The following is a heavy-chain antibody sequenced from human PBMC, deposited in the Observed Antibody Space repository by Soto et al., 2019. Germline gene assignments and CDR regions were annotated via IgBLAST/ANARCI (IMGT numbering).Heavy chain of an antibody. J-gene: IGHJ4*02. CDR1: GGSISSSSYY. Sequence: QLPLQESGPGLVKPSETLSLTCTVSGGSISSSSYYWGWIRQPPGKGLEWIGSIYYSGSTYYNPSLKSRVTISVDTSKNQFSLKLSSVTAADTAVYYCARTTRVRSFDYWGQGTLVTVSS. CDR3: ARTTRVRSFDY. CDR2: IYYSGST. V-gene: IGHV4-39*01. D-gene: IGHD1-1*01.